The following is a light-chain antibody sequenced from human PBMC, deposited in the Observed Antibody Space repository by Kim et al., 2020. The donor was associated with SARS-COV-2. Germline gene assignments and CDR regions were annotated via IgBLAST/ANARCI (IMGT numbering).Light chain of an antibody. CDR2: AAS. CDR3: QQSYSTPWT. J-gene: IGKJ1*01. V-gene: IGKV1-39*01. Sequence: ASIGDRVTITCRASQSISSYVNWYQQKPGKAPKLLMYAASSLQSGVPSRFSGSGSGTDFTLTISSLQPEDFATYYCQQSYSTPWTFGQGTKVDIK. CDR1: QSISSY.